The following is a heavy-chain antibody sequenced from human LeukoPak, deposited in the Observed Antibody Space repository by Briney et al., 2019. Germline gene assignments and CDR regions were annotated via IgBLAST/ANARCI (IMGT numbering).Heavy chain of an antibody. Sequence: PAGSLRLSCAASGFTFSDYYMSWIRQAPGKGLEWVSYISSSSSYTNYADSVKGRLTISRDNAKNSLYLQMKSLRAEDTAVYYCARVGNSRGNYDILTGYYPFDYWGQGTLVTVSS. CDR3: ARVGNSRGNYDILTGYYPFDY. V-gene: IGHV3-11*06. D-gene: IGHD3-9*01. J-gene: IGHJ4*02. CDR1: GFTFSDYY. CDR2: ISSSSSYT.